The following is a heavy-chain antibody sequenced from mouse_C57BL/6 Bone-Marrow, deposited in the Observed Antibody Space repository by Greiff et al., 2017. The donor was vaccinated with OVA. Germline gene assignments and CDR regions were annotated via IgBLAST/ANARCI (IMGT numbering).Heavy chain of an antibody. V-gene: IGHV5-4*01. Sequence: EVQLVESGGGLVKPGGSLKLSCAASGFTFSSYAMSWVRQTPEKRLAWVATISDGGSYTYYPDNVKGRFTISRDNAKNNLYLQMSHLKSEDTAMYYCARDPYWGQGTTLTVSS. CDR3: ARDPY. J-gene: IGHJ2*01. CDR2: ISDGGSYT. CDR1: GFTFSSYA.